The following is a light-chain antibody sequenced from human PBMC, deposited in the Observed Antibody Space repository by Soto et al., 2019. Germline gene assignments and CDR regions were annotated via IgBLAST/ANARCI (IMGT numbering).Light chain of an antibody. CDR3: QQRSNWPPRWT. V-gene: IGKV3-11*01. J-gene: IGKJ1*01. CDR2: DAS. CDR1: QSVSSY. Sequence: EIVLTQSPATLSLSPGERATLSCRASQSVSSYLAWYQQKPGQAPRLLIYDASNRATGIPARFSGSGSGTDFTLPISSLVPEDFAVYYCQQRSNWPPRWTFGQGTKVEIK.